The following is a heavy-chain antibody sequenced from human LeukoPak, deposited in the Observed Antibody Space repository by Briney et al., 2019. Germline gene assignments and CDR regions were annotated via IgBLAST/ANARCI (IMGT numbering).Heavy chain of an antibody. Sequence: GGSLRLSCAASGFTVSSNYMSWVRQAPGKGLEWVSVIYSGGSTYYADSLKGRFTISRDNSKNTLYLQMNSLRAEDTAVYYCARDCYFWSVRNYYYGMDVWGQGTTVTVSS. CDR2: IYSGGST. J-gene: IGHJ6*02. CDR1: GFTVSSNY. V-gene: IGHV3-66*01. CDR3: ARDCYFWSVRNYYYGMDV. D-gene: IGHD3-3*01.